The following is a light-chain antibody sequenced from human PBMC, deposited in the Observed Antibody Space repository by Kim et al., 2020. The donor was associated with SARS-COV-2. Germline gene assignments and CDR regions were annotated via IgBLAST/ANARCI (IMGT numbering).Light chain of an antibody. CDR3: SSYTSSITVV. V-gene: IGLV2-18*02. CDR1: SSDVGSDNR. Sequence: GQSVTISVTGTSSDVGSDNRVSWYQQPPDTAPKLMIYDVSNRPSGVPDRFSGSKSGNTASLTISGLQAEDEADYYCSSYTSSITVVFGGGTQLTVL. CDR2: DVS. J-gene: IGLJ2*01.